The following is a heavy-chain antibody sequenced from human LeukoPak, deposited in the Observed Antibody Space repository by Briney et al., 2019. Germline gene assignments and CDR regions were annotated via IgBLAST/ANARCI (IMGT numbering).Heavy chain of an antibody. CDR2: IYYSGST. CDR3: ARASYCSGGSCYSGGYY. J-gene: IGHJ4*02. D-gene: IGHD2-15*01. CDR1: GGSISSSSYY. V-gene: IGHV4-39*07. Sequence: KSSETLSLTCTVSGGSISSSSYYWGWIRQPPGKGLEWIGSIYYSGSTYYNPSLKSRVTISVDTSKNQFSLKLSSVTAADTAVYYCARASYCSGGSCYSGGYYWGQGTLVTVSS.